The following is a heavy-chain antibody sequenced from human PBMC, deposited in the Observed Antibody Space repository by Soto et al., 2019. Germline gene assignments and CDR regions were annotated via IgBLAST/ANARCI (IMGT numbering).Heavy chain of an antibody. CDR1: GYTFTSYG. V-gene: IGHV1-18*01. CDR2: IRAYNRNT. Sequence: QVQLVQSGAQVKKPGASVKVSCKASGYTFTSYGISWVRQAPGQGLEWMGWIRAYNRNTKYARKLQGTVTMTPGTSTSTAYMELRSLRSDDTAVYYCEREPNYFDYWGQGTLVTVSS. J-gene: IGHJ4*02. CDR3: EREPNYFDY.